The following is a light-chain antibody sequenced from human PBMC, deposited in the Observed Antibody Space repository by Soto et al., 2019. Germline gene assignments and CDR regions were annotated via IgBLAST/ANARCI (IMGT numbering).Light chain of an antibody. Sequence: QSALTQPASVSGSPGQSITISCTGTSSDVGGYNYVSWYQQHPGKAPKLMIYEVSNRPSGVSNRFSGSKSGNTASLAISGLQAEDEADYYCTSYTSSSTWVFGGGTNLT. CDR3: TSYTSSSTWV. CDR1: SSDVGGYNY. V-gene: IGLV2-14*01. CDR2: EVS. J-gene: IGLJ3*02.